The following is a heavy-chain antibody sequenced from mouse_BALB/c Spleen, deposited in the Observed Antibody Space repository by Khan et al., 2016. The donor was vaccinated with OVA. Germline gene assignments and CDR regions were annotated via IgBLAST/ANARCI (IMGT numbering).Heavy chain of an antibody. V-gene: IGHV2-6-1*01. CDR3: TRQPYYHYNIMDY. Sequence: QVQLKQSGPGLVAPSQSLSITCTISGFSLTNYGVHWVRQPPGKGLEWLVVIWSDGSTTYNSALISRLTISKDKSESQDFLKMNSIQTDDTTMYFCTRQPYYHYNIMDYWGQGTSVTVSS. CDR2: IWSDGST. D-gene: IGHD2-10*01. J-gene: IGHJ4*01. CDR1: GFSLTNYG.